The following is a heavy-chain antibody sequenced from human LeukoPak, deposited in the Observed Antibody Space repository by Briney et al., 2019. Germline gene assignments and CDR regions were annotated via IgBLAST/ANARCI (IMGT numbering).Heavy chain of an antibody. CDR3: ARVGEGVVPN. Sequence: PSETLSLTCTVSGGSISSSSYYWGWIRQPPGKGLEWIGSIYYSGSTYYNPSLKSRVTISVDTSKNQFSLKLSSVTAADTAVYYCARVGEGVVPNWGQGTLVTVSS. CDR1: GGSISSSSYY. J-gene: IGHJ4*02. V-gene: IGHV4-39*07. D-gene: IGHD3-3*01. CDR2: IYYSGST.